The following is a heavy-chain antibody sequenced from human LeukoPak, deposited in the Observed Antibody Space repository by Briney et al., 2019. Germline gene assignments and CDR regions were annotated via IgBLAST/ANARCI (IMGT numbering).Heavy chain of an antibody. J-gene: IGHJ4*02. V-gene: IGHV4-4*07. D-gene: IGHD2-15*01. Sequence: SETLPLTCTVSSGSITSYYWKWIRQPAGRGLEWIGRIYSSGSTDYNPSLKSRVTMSVDTSKNQFALNLSSVTAADSAVYYCARARGRLLLVDYWGQGTLVTVSS. CDR3: ARARGRLLLVDY. CDR1: SGSITSYY. CDR2: IYSSGST.